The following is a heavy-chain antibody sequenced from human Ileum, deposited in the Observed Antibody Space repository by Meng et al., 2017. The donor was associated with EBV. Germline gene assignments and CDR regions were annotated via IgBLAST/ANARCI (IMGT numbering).Heavy chain of an antibody. CDR2: INHSGST. CDR1: GGSVSGYY. D-gene: IGHD4-17*01. CDR3: ASGRDYAWHS. J-gene: IGHJ4*02. Sequence: QVQLQRWGGGLLQTSETLSLTCAVYGGSVSGYYWSWIRQPPGKGLEWIGEINHSGSTNYNPSFKSRVTMSVDKSKNQISLNLSSVTAADTAVYYCASGRDYAWHSWGRGTLVTVSS. V-gene: IGHV4-34*01.